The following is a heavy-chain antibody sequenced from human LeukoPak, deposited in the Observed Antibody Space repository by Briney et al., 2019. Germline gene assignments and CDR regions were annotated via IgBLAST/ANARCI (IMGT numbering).Heavy chain of an antibody. J-gene: IGHJ4*02. CDR3: ARVGLGAAAGNFDY. CDR2: IKQDGSEK. V-gene: IGHV3-7*01. D-gene: IGHD6-13*01. CDR1: GFTFSSYW. Sequence: GGSLRLSCAASGFTFSSYWMSWVRQAPGKGLEWVANIKQDGSEKYYVDSVKGRFTISRDNAKNSLYLQMNSLRAEDTAVYYCARVGLGAAAGNFDYWGQGTLVTVSS.